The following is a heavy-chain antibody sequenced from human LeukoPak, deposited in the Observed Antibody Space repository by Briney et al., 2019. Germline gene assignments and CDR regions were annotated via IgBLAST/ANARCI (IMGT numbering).Heavy chain of an antibody. CDR2: SSGSGGST. CDR1: GFTFSTYA. J-gene: IGHJ4*02. V-gene: IGHV3-23*01. D-gene: IGHD2-15*01. CDR3: AKDRAVVAATLIFDY. Sequence: PGGSLRLSCAASGFTFSTYAMSWVRQAQGKGLEWVSTSSGSGGSTYYADSVKGRFTISRDNSKNTLYLQMNSLRAEDTAVYFCAKDRAVVAATLIFDYWGQGTLVTVSS.